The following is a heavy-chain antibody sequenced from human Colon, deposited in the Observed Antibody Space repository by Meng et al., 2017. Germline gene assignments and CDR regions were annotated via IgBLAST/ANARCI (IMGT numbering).Heavy chain of an antibody. D-gene: IGHD3-10*01. V-gene: IGHV1-46*01. CDR2: ISPNVGST. CDR1: GYTFSSYY. J-gene: IGHJ4*02. CDR3: ARGSWGFPDF. Sequence: ASVKVSCKTSGYTFSSYYMHWVRQAPGQGLEWMGVISPNVGSTNYAQKFLGRVTMTRDTSTSTVYMELSSLRSEDTAVYYCARGSWGFPDFWGQGTLGTVSS.